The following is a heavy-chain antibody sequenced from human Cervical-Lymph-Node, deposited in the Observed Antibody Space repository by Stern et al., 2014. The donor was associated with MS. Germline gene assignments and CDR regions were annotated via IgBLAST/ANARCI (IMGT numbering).Heavy chain of an antibody. CDR3: ARGGRWEPDFDY. J-gene: IGHJ4*02. CDR1: GGSVSGYY. V-gene: IGHV4-59*02. D-gene: IGHD1-26*01. CDR2: IYYSGTT. Sequence: QVQLQESGPGLVKPSETLSLTCTVSGGSVSGYYWSWIRQPPGKGLELIGYIYYSGTTHYNPSLKRRLAMFLDTYSNQISLKLNSVTAADTAVYYCARGGRWEPDFDYWGQGTLVTVSS.